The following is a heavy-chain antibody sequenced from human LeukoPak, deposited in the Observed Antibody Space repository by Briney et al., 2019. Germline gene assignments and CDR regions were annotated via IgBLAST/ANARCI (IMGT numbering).Heavy chain of an antibody. J-gene: IGHJ4*02. CDR2: IYYNGST. CDR3: ARGFWSGYYHDY. Sequence: SETLSLTCTVSGGSISSSSYYWGWIRQPPGKGLEWIGSIYYNGSTYYNPSLKSRVTISVDTSKNQFSLKLSSVTAADTAVYYCARGFWSGYYHDYWGQGTLVTVSS. V-gene: IGHV4-39*07. CDR1: GGSISSSSYY. D-gene: IGHD3-3*01.